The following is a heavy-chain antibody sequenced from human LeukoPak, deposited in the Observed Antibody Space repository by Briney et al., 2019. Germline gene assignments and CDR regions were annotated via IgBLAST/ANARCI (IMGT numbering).Heavy chain of an antibody. CDR1: GVSLRGYY. CDR3: ARGRNYVSDYHFDV. J-gene: IGHJ6*03. Sequence: SETLSLTCAVYGVSLRGYYWSWIRQSPEKGLEWIGEISHEGDSIYNPSLKSRLTLSVDMSKNQFSLKLRSVTAADTAVYYCARGRNYVSDYHFDVWGKGTTVIVSS. V-gene: IGHV4-34*01. D-gene: IGHD1-7*01. CDR2: ISHEGDS.